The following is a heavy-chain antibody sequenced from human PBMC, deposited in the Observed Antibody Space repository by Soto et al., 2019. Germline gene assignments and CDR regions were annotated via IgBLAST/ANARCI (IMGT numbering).Heavy chain of an antibody. CDR2: MNPNSGNT. V-gene: IGHV1-8*01. CDR1: GYTFTSYD. D-gene: IGHD2-21*01. CDR3: ARDHARGDWAVFDY. Sequence: QVQLVQSGAEVKKPGASVKVSGKASGYTFTSYDINWVRQATGQGLEWMGWMNPNSGNTGYAQKFQGRVTMTRNTSISTAYMELSSLRSEDTAVYYCARDHARGDWAVFDYWGQGTLVTVSS. J-gene: IGHJ4*02.